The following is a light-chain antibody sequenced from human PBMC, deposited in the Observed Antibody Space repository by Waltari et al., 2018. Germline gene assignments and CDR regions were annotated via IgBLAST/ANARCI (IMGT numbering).Light chain of an antibody. V-gene: IGKV1-5*01. Sequence: DIQMTQSPSTLSASVGDRVTITCRASQSVTRYLAWYQQKPGKAPKVLIWDVSSLERGVPSRFSGSGSGTEFTLTISSLQPDDFATYYCQQSYTTAYTFGQGTKLEIK. CDR1: QSVTRY. CDR3: QQSYTTAYT. J-gene: IGKJ2*01. CDR2: DVS.